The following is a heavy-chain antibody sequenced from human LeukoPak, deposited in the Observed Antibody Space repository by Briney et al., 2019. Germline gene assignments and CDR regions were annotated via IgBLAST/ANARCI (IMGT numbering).Heavy chain of an antibody. V-gene: IGHV6-1*01. D-gene: IGHD6-13*01. CDR2: TYYRSKWYN. CDR3: ARQSDSGSWYQAHYTYYMDV. Sequence: SQTLSLTCAISGDSVSSNTAGWSWIRQSPSRGLEWLGRTYYRSKWYNDDAGSVKSRITINADTAKNHFSLKVSSVTAADTAVYYCARQSDSGSWYQAHYTYYMDVWGKGTTVTISS. J-gene: IGHJ6*03. CDR1: GDSVSSNTAG.